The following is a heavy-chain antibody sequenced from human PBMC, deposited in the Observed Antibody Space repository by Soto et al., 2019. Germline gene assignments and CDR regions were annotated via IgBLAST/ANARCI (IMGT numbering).Heavy chain of an antibody. J-gene: IGHJ4*02. D-gene: IGHD3-16*02. Sequence: EVQLVESGGDLVQPGGSLRLSCAASGFTFSTYWIHWVRQAPGKGLVWVSRINPDGSTINYADSVKGRFTISRDNARNTLYLQMNSLRGDDTAVYYCATAGSYRFDYWGQGTLVTVSS. V-gene: IGHV3-74*01. CDR1: GFTFSTYW. CDR2: INPDGSTI. CDR3: ATAGSYRFDY.